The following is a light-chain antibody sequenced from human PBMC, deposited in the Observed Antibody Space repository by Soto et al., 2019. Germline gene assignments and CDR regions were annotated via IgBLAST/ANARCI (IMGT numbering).Light chain of an antibody. J-gene: IGKJ5*01. CDR1: QGIGNY. V-gene: IGKV1-17*03. CDR3: QQYNSYLIT. Sequence: DIQMTQSPSAMSASVGDRVTITCRASQGIGNYLAWFQQKPGKVPKRLIYGASNLQSGVPSRFSGSGSGTEFTLTISSLQPDDFATYYCQQYNSYLITFGQGARLEIK. CDR2: GAS.